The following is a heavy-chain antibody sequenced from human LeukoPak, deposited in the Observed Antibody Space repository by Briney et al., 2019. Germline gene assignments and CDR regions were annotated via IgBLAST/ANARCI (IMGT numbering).Heavy chain of an antibody. CDR2: INPFGDST. Sequence: GASVKVSCKASGYSFISYYMHWVRQAPGQGLEWMGIINPFGDSTSYAQKFQGRVTMTRDMSTSTVYMELSSLRSEDTAVYFCARRGSRSPRGFDYWGQGTLVTVSS. CDR1: GYSFISYY. V-gene: IGHV1-46*01. J-gene: IGHJ4*02. CDR3: ARRGSRSPRGFDY. D-gene: IGHD2-15*01.